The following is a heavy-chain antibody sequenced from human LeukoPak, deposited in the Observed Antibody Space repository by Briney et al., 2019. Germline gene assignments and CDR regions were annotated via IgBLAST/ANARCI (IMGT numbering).Heavy chain of an antibody. J-gene: IGHJ4*02. D-gene: IGHD1-26*01. CDR3: ARWDRGTNSDFDY. CDR1: GYSFTNYG. V-gene: IGHV1-18*01. CDR2: ISSYNGKT. Sequence: ASVTVSCKTSGYSFTNYGINWVRQAPGQGLEWLGWISSYNGKTNYAGKIQGRVTMTTDTPTSTVYMDLRSLRSDDTAVYYCARWDRGTNSDFDYWGQGTLVTVSS.